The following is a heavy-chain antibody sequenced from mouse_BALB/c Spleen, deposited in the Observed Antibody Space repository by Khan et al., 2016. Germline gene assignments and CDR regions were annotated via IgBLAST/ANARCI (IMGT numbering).Heavy chain of an antibody. CDR2: ITYSGNT. Sequence: EVQLQESGPGLVKPSQSLSLTCTVSGYSITSDYAWNWIRQFPGNKLEWMGYITYSGNTGYNPSLKSRISITRDTSKNQFFLQLNSVTAEDAVTYDCARWVRNTIDYWGQGTSVTVSS. D-gene: IGHD2-14*01. J-gene: IGHJ4*01. CDR3: ARWVRNTIDY. CDR1: GYSITSDYA. V-gene: IGHV3-2*02.